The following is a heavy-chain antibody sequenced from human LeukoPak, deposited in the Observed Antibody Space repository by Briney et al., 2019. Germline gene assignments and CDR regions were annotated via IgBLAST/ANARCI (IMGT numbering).Heavy chain of an antibody. Sequence: PGDSETTYSPSFQGQVTISVDKSINTAYLQWSSLKTSDTAMYYCARLDEDFYYDGSGYYFWGQGTLVTVSS. J-gene: IGHJ4*02. CDR3: ARLDEDFYYDGSGYYF. V-gene: IGHV5-51*01. D-gene: IGHD3-22*01. CDR2: PGDSET.